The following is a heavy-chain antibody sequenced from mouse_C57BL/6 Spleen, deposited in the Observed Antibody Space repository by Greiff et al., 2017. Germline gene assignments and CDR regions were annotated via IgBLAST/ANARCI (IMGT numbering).Heavy chain of an antibody. D-gene: IGHD1-1*01. CDR1: GFSLTSYA. CDR3: ARTNYGRGDYFDY. V-gene: IGHV2-9-1*01. CDR2: IWTGGGT. Sequence: QVQLKQSGPGLVAPSQSLSITCTVSGFSLTSYAISWVRQPPGKGLEWLGVIWTGGGTNYNSALKSRLSISKDNSKSQVFLKMNSLQTDDTARYDCARTNYGRGDYFDYWGQGTTLTGAS. J-gene: IGHJ2*01.